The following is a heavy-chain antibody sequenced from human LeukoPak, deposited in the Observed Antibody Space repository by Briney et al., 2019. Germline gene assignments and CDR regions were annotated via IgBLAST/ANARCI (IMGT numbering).Heavy chain of an antibody. CDR1: GFTFSSHR. CDR3: AKGPLPRIDY. J-gene: IGHJ4*02. Sequence: HPGGSLRLSCAASGFTFSSHRMNWVRQAPGKGLEWVADISGSSDDIHYADSVKGRLTISRDNSKNTLYLQMNSLRAEDTAVYYCAKGPLPRIDYWGQGTLVTVSS. CDR2: ISGSSDDI. V-gene: IGHV3-23*01.